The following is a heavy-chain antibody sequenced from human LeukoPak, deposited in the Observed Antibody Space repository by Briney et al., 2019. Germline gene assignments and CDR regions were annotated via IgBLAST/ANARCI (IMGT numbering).Heavy chain of an antibody. V-gene: IGHV4-39*07. CDR2: IYYSGST. J-gene: IGHJ3*02. Sequence: SETLSLTCTVSGGSISSSSYYWGWIRQPPGKGLEWIGSIYYSGSTYYNPSLKSRVTISVDTSKNQFSLRLSSLTAADTAVYYCARDRLSLGAFDIWGQGTMVTVSS. CDR1: GGSISSSSYY. D-gene: IGHD7-27*01. CDR3: ARDRLSLGAFDI.